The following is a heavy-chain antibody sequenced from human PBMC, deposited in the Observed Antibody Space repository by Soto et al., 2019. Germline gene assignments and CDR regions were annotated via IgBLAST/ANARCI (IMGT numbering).Heavy chain of an antibody. CDR1: PFPFSSYP. J-gene: IGHJ4*02. CDR3: VKSRGGNNFDFFY. D-gene: IGHD5-12*01. V-gene: IGHV3-64D*06. Sequence: GDLILSCSASPFPFSSYPMHWVRRAPAKVMEYVSGIRGNGDPPFYADSVKGRFTISRENSKNTLYLQMSSLSADDTAVYYCVKSRGGNNFDFFYWGQGALVTVSS. CDR2: IRGNGDPP.